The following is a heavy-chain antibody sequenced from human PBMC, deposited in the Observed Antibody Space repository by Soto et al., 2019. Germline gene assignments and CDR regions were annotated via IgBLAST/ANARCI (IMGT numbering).Heavy chain of an antibody. D-gene: IGHD4-17*01. V-gene: IGHV1-69*13. CDR2: IITIFGTA. Sequence: SVKVSCKASGGTFNSYAISWMRQAPGQGLEWMGGIITIFGTANYAQKFQGRVTITADESTSTAYMELSSLRSEDTAVYYCARDRLPNGSGPFYFDYWGQGTLVTVSS. CDR1: GGTFNSYA. CDR3: ARDRLPNGSGPFYFDY. J-gene: IGHJ4*02.